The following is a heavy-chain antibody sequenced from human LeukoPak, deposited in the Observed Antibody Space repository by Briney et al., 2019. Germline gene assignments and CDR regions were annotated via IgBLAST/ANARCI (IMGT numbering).Heavy chain of an antibody. CDR3: ARAVGVVGY. Sequence: GGSLRLSCAASGFTFSSYSMNWVRQAPGKGLEWVSSISSSSSYIYYADSVRSRFTISRDNAKNSLYLQMNSLRAEDTAVSYWARAVGVVGYWGQGTLVTVSS. D-gene: IGHD3-3*01. CDR2: ISSSSSYI. CDR1: GFTFSSYS. V-gene: IGHV3-21*01. J-gene: IGHJ4*02.